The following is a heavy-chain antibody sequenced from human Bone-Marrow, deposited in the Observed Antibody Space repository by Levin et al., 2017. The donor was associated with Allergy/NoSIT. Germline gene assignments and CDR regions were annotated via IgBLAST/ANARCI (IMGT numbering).Heavy chain of an antibody. CDR1: GYSFTSYW. V-gene: IGHV5-51*01. CDR3: ARQVEAGYSYGYSMDV. CDR2: IYPGDSDT. J-gene: IGHJ6*02. Sequence: KVSCKGSGYSFTSYWIGWVRQMPGKGLEWMGIIYPGDSDTRYSPSFQGQVTISADKSISTAYLQWSSLKASDTAMYYCARQVEAGYSYGYSMDVWGQGTTVTVSS. D-gene: IGHD5-18*01.